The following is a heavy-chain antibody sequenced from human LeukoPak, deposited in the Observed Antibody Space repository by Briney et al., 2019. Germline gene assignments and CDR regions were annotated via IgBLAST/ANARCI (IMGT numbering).Heavy chain of an antibody. CDR3: ARPLDYGDYL. CDR2: INPNSGGT. D-gene: IGHD4-17*01. J-gene: IGHJ5*02. CDR1: GYNFTVYY. V-gene: IGHV1-2*02. Sequence: ASVKVSCKASGYNFTVYYMHWVRQAPGQGLEWMGWINPNSGGTNYAQKFQGRVTMTRDTSISTAYMELSRLRSDDTAVYYCARPLDYGDYLWGQGTLVTVSS.